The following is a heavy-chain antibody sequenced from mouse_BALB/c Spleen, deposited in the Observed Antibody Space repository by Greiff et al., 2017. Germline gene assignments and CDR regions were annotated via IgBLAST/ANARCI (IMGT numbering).Heavy chain of an antibody. Sequence: EVKVVESGGGLVKPGGSLKLSCAASGFTFSSYAMSWVRQTPEKRLEWVASISSGGSTYYPDSVKGRFTISRDNARNILYLQMSSLRSEDTAMYYCARDYDGPWFAYWGQGTLVTVSA. CDR1: GFTFSSYA. CDR2: ISSGGST. D-gene: IGHD2-3*01. J-gene: IGHJ3*01. CDR3: ARDYDGPWFAY. V-gene: IGHV5-6-5*01.